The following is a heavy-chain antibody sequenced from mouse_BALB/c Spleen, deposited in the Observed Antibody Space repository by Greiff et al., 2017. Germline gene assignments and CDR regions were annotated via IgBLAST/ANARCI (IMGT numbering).Heavy chain of an antibody. CDR3: ARDKAGTNYYAMDY. CDR2: IRNKANGYTT. D-gene: IGHD4-1*01. V-gene: IGHV7-3*02. CDR1: GFTFTDYY. Sequence: EVQRVESGGGLVQPGGSLRLSCATSGFTFTDYYMSWVRQPPGKALEWLGFIRNKANGYTTEYSASVKGRFTISRDNSQSILYLQMNTLRAEDSATYYCARDKAGTNYYAMDYWGQGTSVTVSS. J-gene: IGHJ4*01.